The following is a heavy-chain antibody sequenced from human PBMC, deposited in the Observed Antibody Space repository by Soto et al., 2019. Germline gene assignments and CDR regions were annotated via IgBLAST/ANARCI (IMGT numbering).Heavy chain of an antibody. J-gene: IGHJ4*02. CDR2: ISYDGSNK. V-gene: IGHV3-30-3*01. CDR3: ARDGLHLSLLGLLYY. Sequence: QVQLVESGGGVVQPGRSLRLSCAASGFTFSSYAMHWVRQAPGKGLEWVAVISYDGSNKYYADSVKGRFTISRDNSKNTLYLQMNSLRAEDTAVYYCARDGLHLSLLGLLYYWGQGTLVTVSS. CDR1: GFTFSSYA.